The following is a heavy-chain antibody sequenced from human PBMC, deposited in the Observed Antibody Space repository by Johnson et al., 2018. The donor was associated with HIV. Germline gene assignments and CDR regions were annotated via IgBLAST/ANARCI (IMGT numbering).Heavy chain of an antibody. V-gene: IGHV3-23*04. D-gene: IGHD2-2*01. CDR2: ISGSGGST. CDR1: GFTFSSYA. CDR3: ARGGVVHDAFDM. Sequence: VQLVESGGGLVQPGGSLRLSCAASGFTFSSYAMSWVRQAPGTGLEWVSAISGSGGSTYYADSVKGRFTISRDNSKNTLYLQLSSLRTEDTAVFYCARGGVVHDAFDMWGQGTMVTVSS. J-gene: IGHJ3*02.